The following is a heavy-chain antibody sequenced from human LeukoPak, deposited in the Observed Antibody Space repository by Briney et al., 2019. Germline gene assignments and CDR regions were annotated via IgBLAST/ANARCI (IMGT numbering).Heavy chain of an antibody. J-gene: IGHJ6*03. CDR2: IYTSGST. CDR3: AREGSGSYLGYYYYMDV. Sequence: PSETLSLTCTVSGGSISSYYWSLIRQPAGKGLEWIGRIYTSGSTNYNPSLKSRVTISADKSKKQFSLKLSSVTAADTAVYYCAREGSGSYLGYYYYMDVWGKGTTVTVSS. D-gene: IGHD3-10*01. V-gene: IGHV4-4*07. CDR1: GGSISSYY.